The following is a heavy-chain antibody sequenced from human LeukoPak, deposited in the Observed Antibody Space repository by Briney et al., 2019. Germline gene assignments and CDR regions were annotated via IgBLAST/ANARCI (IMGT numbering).Heavy chain of an antibody. J-gene: IGHJ4*02. D-gene: IGHD6-19*01. V-gene: IGHV3-30*03. CDR3: ATTKPDSSGWVVDY. CDR1: GFTFSSYG. CDR2: ISYDGSNK. Sequence: GGSLRLSCAASGFTFSSYGMHWVRQAPGKGLEWVTVISYDGSNKYYADSVKGRFTISRDNSKNTLYLQMNSLRAEDTAVYYCATTKPDSSGWVVDYWGQGTLVTVSS.